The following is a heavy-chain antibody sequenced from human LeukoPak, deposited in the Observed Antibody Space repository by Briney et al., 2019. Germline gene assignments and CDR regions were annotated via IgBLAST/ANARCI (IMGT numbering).Heavy chain of an antibody. CDR3: AKDRGTAMAY. Sequence: PGGSLRLSCSVSGFTFDDYAMYWVRQAPGKGLEWVSGISWNSGIIGYADSVKGRFTISRDNAENSLYLQMNSLRAEDTAVYYCAKDRGTAMAYWGQGTLVTVSS. J-gene: IGHJ4*02. CDR2: ISWNSGII. V-gene: IGHV3-9*01. CDR1: GFTFDDYA. D-gene: IGHD5-18*01.